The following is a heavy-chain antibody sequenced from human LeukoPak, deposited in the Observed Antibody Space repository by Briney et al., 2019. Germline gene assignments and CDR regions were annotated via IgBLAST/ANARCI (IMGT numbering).Heavy chain of an antibody. CDR3: ARDRNPQIVEVTGALFGFFDY. CDR1: EYTFTGYY. Sequence: ASVKVSCKASEYTFTGYYIHWVRQAPGEGLEWMGWINPNSGATNCAQSFQGRVTMTRGTSISTAYMELSRLRSDDTAVYYCARDRNPQIVEVTGALFGFFDYWGQGTLVTVSS. V-gene: IGHV1-2*02. J-gene: IGHJ4*02. D-gene: IGHD2-2*01. CDR2: INPNSGAT.